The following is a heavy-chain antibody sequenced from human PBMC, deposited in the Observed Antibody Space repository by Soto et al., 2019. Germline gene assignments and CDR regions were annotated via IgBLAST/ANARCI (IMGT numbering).Heavy chain of an antibody. D-gene: IGHD6-13*01. CDR3: AHRRGPRGDRSSGYSSSWYYFDY. CDR1: GFSLSTSGVG. CDR2: IYWDDDK. J-gene: IGHJ4*02. V-gene: IGHV2-5*02. Sequence: SGPTLVKPTQTLTLTCTFSGFSLSTSGVGVGWIRQPPGKALEWLALIYWDDDKRYSPSLKSRLTITKDPSKNQVVLTMTNMDPVDTATYYCAHRRGPRGDRSSGYSSSWYYFDYWGQGTLVTVSS.